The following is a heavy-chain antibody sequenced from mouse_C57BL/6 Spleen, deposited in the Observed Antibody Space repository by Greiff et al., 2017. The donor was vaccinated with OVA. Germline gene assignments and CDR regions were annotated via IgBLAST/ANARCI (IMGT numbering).Heavy chain of an antibody. V-gene: IGHV5-12*01. D-gene: IGHD2-3*01. CDR2: ISNGGGST. CDR1: GFTFSDYY. CDR3: ARRDGYYVGYFDV. Sequence: EVQGVESGGGLVQPGGSLKLSCAASGFTFSDYYMYWVRQTPEKRLEWVAYISNGGGSTYYPDTVKGRFTISRDNAKNTLYLQMSRLKSEDTAMYYCARRDGYYVGYFDVWGTGTTVTVSS. J-gene: IGHJ1*03.